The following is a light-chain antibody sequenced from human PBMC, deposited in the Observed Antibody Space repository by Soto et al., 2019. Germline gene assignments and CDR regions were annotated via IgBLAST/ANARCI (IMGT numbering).Light chain of an antibody. CDR3: SSYTIYSTLLL. CDR1: SSDIGGYKY. Sequence: QSALTQPASVSGSPGQSITISCTGTSSDIGGYKYVSWYQQHPGKAPKLIIYEVTNRPSGVSDRFSGSKSGNTASLTISGLQAEDEADYYCSSYTIYSTLLLFGGGNKLTVL. V-gene: IGLV2-14*01. CDR2: EVT. J-gene: IGLJ2*01.